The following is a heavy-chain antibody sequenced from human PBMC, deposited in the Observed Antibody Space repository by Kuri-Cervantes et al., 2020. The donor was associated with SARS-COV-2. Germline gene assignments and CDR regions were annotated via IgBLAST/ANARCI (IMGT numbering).Heavy chain of an antibody. J-gene: IGHJ5*02. D-gene: IGHD3-3*01. CDR1: GYSFTSYW. Sequence: GESLKISCKGSGYSFTSYWIGWVRQMPGKGLEWMGIIYPGDSDTRYSPSFQGQVTISADKSISTAYLQWSSLKASDTAVYYCAREVTIFGAVSRGFDPWGQGTLVTVSS. CDR3: AREVTIFGAVSRGFDP. V-gene: IGHV5-51*01. CDR2: IYPGDSDT.